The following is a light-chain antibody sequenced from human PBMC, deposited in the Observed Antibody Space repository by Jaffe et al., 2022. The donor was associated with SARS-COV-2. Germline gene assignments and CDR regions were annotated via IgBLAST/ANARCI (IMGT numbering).Light chain of an antibody. J-gene: IGLJ3*02. CDR3: VLYMGSGIWV. CDR2: NTN. V-gene: IGLV8-61*01. Sequence: QTVVTQEASFSVSPGGTVTLTCGLSSGSVSASYYPSWYQQTPGQAPRTLMYNTNTRSSGVPDRFSGSILGNKAALTITGAQADDESDYYCVLYMGSGIWVFGGGTKLTVL. CDR1: SGSVSASYY.